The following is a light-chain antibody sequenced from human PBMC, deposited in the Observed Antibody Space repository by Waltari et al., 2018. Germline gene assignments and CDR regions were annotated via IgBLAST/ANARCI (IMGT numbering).Light chain of an antibody. J-gene: IGKJ5*01. CDR2: AAS. CDR1: QGISNY. CDR3: QQLNSYPL. Sequence: DIQLTKSPSFLSASVGDRVTITCCACQGISNYLAWNKQKPAKAPKLLIYAASTLQSGAPSTFSFSGSGTEFTLTISSLQPEDFAAYYCQQLNSYPLLGQWTRLEIK. V-gene: IGKV1-9*01.